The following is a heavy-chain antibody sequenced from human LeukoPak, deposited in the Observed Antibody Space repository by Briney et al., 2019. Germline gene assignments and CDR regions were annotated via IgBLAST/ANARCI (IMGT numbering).Heavy chain of an antibody. D-gene: IGHD1-26*01. Sequence: SLRPSCAASDFSFSNYGMHWVRQAPGKGLEWVAGILYDGNNKHYAQSVKGRFTISRDNSNNMLYLQMNSLRPEDTAVYYCAKDRLFGSGLNGPHYYYGMDVWGQGTTVTVSS. V-gene: IGHV3-30*18. CDR3: AKDRLFGSGLNGPHYYYGMDV. J-gene: IGHJ6*02. CDR1: DFSFSNYG. CDR2: ILYDGNNK.